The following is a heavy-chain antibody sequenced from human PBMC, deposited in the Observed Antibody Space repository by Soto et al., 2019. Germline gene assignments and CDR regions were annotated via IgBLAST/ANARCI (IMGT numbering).Heavy chain of an antibody. Sequence: QVQLVDSGGGVVQPGRSLRLSCVASGFTFSRYGMHWVRQAPGKGLEWVALMSHDRGKEYYADSVKGRFTISRDNPKSTLYLEMNSLRGEDTAVYFCAKGRGPNNDNFFDSWGQGTLVTVSS. CDR3: AKGRGPNNDNFFDS. J-gene: IGHJ4*02. CDR1: GFTFSRYG. D-gene: IGHD5-12*01. V-gene: IGHV3-30*18. CDR2: MSHDRGKE.